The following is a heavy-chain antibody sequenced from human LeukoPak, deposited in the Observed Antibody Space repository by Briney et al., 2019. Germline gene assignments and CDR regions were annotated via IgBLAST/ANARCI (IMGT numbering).Heavy chain of an antibody. CDR1: GYTFTSYG. J-gene: IGHJ3*02. Sequence: ASVKVSCKASGYTFTSYGISWVRQAPGQGLEWMGWISAYNGNTNYAQKLQGRVTMTTDTSTGTAYMELRSLRSDDTAVYYCARRCSGGSCYRGVAFDIWGQGTMVTVSS. CDR3: ARRCSGGSCYRGVAFDI. D-gene: IGHD2-15*01. V-gene: IGHV1-18*01. CDR2: ISAYNGNT.